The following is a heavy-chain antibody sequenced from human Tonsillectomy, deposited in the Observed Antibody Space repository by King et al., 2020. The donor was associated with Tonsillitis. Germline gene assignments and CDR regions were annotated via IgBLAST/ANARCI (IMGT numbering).Heavy chain of an antibody. V-gene: IGHV3-48*04. Sequence: QLVQSGGGLVQPGGSLRLSCAASGVTFSDYSMNWVRQAPGKGLEWLSYISSSGSTIYYADSVKGRFTISRDNAKNSLYLLMNSLRAEDTAVYYCARGGYCGGDCYPYSFDSWGQGTLVTVSS. D-gene: IGHD2-21*02. CDR1: GVTFSDYS. CDR3: ARGGYCGGDCYPYSFDS. J-gene: IGHJ5*01. CDR2: ISSSGSTI.